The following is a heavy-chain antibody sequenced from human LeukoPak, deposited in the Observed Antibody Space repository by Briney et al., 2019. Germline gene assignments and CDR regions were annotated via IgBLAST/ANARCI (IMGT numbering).Heavy chain of an antibody. CDR3: AKVADSAQDLLYCSGGSCSYYYMDV. J-gene: IGHJ6*03. V-gene: IGHV3-30*02. D-gene: IGHD2-15*01. CDR2: IRYDGSNK. CDR1: GFTFSSYG. Sequence: GGSLRLSCAASGFTFSSYGMHWVRQAPGKGLEWVAFIRYDGSNKYYADSVKGRFTISRDNSKNTLYLQMNSLRAEDTAVYYCAKVADSAQDLLYCSGGSCSYYYMDVWGKGTTVTVSS.